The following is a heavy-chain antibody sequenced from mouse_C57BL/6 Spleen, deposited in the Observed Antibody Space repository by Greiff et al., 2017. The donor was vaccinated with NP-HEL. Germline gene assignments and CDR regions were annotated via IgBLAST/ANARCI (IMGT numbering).Heavy chain of an antibody. CDR1: GYTFTSYW. Sequence: QVQLQQPGAELVKPGASVKLSCKASGYTFTSYWMHWVKQRPGRGLEWIGRIDPNSGGTKYNEKFKSKATLTVDKPSSTAYMQLSILTSEDSAVYYCAREGNYDGYSYWGQGTLVTVSA. V-gene: IGHV1-72*01. CDR2: IDPNSGGT. CDR3: AREGNYDGYSY. D-gene: IGHD2-3*01. J-gene: IGHJ3*01.